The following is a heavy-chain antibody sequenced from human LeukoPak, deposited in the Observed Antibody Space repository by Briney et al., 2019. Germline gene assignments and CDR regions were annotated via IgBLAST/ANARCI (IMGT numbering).Heavy chain of an antibody. CDR1: GFSFSGHW. CDR3: ARDKSYGDSEDY. V-gene: IGHV3-7*05. CDR2: IKADGSEK. Sequence: PGGSLRLSCAASGFSFSGHWMNWVRQPPGKGLEWVANIKADGSEKYYVDSVKGRFTISRDNAKNSLYLQMNSLRAEDTAVYYCARDKSYGDSEDYWGQGTLVTVSS. D-gene: IGHD4-17*01. J-gene: IGHJ4*02.